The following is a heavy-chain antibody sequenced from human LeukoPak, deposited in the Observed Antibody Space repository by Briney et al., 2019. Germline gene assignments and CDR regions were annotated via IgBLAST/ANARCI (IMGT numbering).Heavy chain of an antibody. J-gene: IGHJ5*02. V-gene: IGHV4-59*01. CDR1: GGSISSYY. CDR3: ARSMVRGVNWFDP. CDR2: IYYSGST. D-gene: IGHD3-10*01. Sequence: SETLSLTCTVSGGSISSYYWSWIRQPPGKGLEWIGYIYYSGSTNYNPSLKSRVTISVDTSKNQFSLKLSSVTAADTAVYYCARSMVRGVNWFDPWGQGTLVTVSS.